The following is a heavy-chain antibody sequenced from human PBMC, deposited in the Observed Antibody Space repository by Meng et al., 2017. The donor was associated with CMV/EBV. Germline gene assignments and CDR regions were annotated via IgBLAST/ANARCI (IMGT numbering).Heavy chain of an antibody. CDR1: GGSFSGYY. D-gene: IGHD6-13*01. CDR3: ARYSSWPGLASA. V-gene: IGHV4-34*01. Sequence: GSLSLTCAVYGGSFSGYYWSWIRQPPGKGLEWIGEINHSGSTNYNPSLKSRVTISVDTSKNQFSLKLSSVTAADTAVYYCARYSSWPGLASAWGQGTLVTVSS. J-gene: IGHJ5*02. CDR2: INHSGST.